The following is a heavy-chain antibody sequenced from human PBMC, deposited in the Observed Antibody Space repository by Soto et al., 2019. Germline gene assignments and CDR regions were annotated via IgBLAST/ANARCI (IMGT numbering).Heavy chain of an antibody. CDR3: AKGQIIVVVPAYFDY. D-gene: IGHD2-2*01. CDR2: ISYDGSNK. J-gene: IGHJ4*02. Sequence: PGGSLRLSCAASGFTFSSYAMHWVRQAPGKGLEWVAVISYDGSNKYYADSVKGRFTISRDNSKNTLYLQMNSLRAEDTAVYYCAKGQIIVVVPAYFDYWGQGTLVTVSS. CDR1: GFTFSSYA. V-gene: IGHV3-30-3*01.